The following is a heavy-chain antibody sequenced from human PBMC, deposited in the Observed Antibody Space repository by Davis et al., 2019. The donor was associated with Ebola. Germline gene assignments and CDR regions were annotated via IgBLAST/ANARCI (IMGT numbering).Heavy chain of an antibody. V-gene: IGHV3-23*01. J-gene: IGHJ3*01. CDR2: ISGNGYNT. CDR3: AEGHSSAFDL. CDR1: GFTFSDYA. Sequence: GESLKISCAASGFTFSDYAMGWVRQAPGKGLEWVAAISGNGYNTPYADSVKGRFTVSRDNSKNMLYLQMNNLRTEDTAVYYCAEGHSSAFDLWGQGTMVIVSS.